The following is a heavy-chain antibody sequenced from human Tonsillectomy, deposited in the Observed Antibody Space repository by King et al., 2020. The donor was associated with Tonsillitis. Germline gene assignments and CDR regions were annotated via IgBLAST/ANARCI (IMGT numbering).Heavy chain of an antibody. Sequence: VQLVQSGGGVVQPGRSLRLSCAASGFTFSSYAMHWVRQAPGKGLEWVAVISYDGSNKYYADSVKGRFTISRDNSKNTLYLQMISLRAEDTAVYYCARDPLSMVARVYFDYWGQGTLVTVSS. CDR1: GFTFSSYA. D-gene: IGHD5-12*01. CDR3: ARDPLSMVARVYFDY. J-gene: IGHJ4*02. V-gene: IGHV3-30-3*01. CDR2: ISYDGSNK.